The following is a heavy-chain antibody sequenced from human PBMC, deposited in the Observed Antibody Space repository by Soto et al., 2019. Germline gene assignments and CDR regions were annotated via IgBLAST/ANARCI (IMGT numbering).Heavy chain of an antibody. CDR1: GYSLTSYW. D-gene: IGHD3-10*01. Sequence: GESLKISCKGSGYSLTSYWIGWVRQIPGKGLEWMGIIYPGDSDTRYSPSFQGQVSISADKSISTAYLQWSSLKASDTAMYYCARGQELTYSDYWGQGTLVTVSS. CDR3: ARGQELTYSDY. V-gene: IGHV5-51*01. CDR2: IYPGDSDT. J-gene: IGHJ4*02.